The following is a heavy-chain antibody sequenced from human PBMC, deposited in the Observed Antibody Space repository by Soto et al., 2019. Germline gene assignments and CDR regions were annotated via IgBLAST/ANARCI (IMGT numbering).Heavy chain of an antibody. CDR2: IKQDGSEK. J-gene: IGHJ6*02. CDR1: GFTFSSYW. Sequence: GGSLRLSCAASGFTFSSYWMSWVRQAPGKGLEWVANIKQDGSEKYYVDSVKGRFTISRDNAKNSLYLQMNSLRAEDTAVYYCATQGGYCTNGVCLYGMDVWGQGTTVTVSS. D-gene: IGHD2-8*01. CDR3: ATQGGYCTNGVCLYGMDV. V-gene: IGHV3-7*01.